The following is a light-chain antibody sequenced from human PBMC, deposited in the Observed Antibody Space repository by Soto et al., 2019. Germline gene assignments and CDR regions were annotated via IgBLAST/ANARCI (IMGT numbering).Light chain of an antibody. CDR1: SSNIGALYD. V-gene: IGLV1-40*01. CDR2: DNN. Sequence: QSVLTQPPSVSGAPGQRVTISCTGSSSNIGALYDVNWYQQLPGTAPKLLIYDNNNQPSGVPDRFSGAKSGTSASLAITGLQAEDEADYYCQSYDNSLSGHVVFGGGTKVTVL. J-gene: IGLJ2*01. CDR3: QSYDNSLSGHVV.